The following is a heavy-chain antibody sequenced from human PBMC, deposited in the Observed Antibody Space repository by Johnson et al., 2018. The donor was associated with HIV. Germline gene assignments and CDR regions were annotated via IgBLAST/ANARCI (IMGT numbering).Heavy chain of an antibody. V-gene: IGHV3-9*01. Sequence: VQLVESGGGLVQPGRSLRLSCAASGFTFDDYAIHWVRQAPGKGLEWVSGITWNSGSIGYANSVKGRFTISRDNSKNTLDLQMNSLRAEDKAVYYCAKEGSGCFHAFDIWGQGTMVTVSS. CDR2: ITWNSGSI. J-gene: IGHJ3*02. CDR1: GFTFDDYA. CDR3: AKEGSGCFHAFDI. D-gene: IGHD3-22*01.